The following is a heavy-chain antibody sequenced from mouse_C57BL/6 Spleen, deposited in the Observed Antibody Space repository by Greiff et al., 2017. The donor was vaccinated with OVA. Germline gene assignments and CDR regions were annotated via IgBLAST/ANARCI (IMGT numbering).Heavy chain of an antibody. CDR3: ARDHDGDYNDYFDY. V-gene: IGHV5-4*01. J-gene: IGHJ2*01. CDR1: GFTFSSYA. D-gene: IGHD2-3*01. CDR2: ISDGGSYT. Sequence: EVKLMESGGGLVKPGGSLKLSCAASGFTFSSYAMSWVRQTPEKRLEWVATISDGGSYTYYPDNVKGRFTISRDNAKNNLYLQMSHLKSEDTAMYYCARDHDGDYNDYFDYWGQGTTLTVSS.